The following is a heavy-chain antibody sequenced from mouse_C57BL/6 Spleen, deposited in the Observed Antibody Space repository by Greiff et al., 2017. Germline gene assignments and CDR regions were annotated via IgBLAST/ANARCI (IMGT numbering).Heavy chain of an antibody. CDR2: IDPSDSET. V-gene: IGHV1-52*01. D-gene: IGHD2-3*01. CDR3: AREGVYDGYYVGY. J-gene: IGHJ2*01. Sequence: QVQLQQPGAELVRPGSSVKLSCKASGYTFTSYWMHWVKQRPIQGLEWIGNIDPSDSETHYNQKFKDKATLTVDKSSSTAYMQLSSLTSEDSAVYYCAREGVYDGYYVGYWGQGTTLTVSS. CDR1: GYTFTSYW.